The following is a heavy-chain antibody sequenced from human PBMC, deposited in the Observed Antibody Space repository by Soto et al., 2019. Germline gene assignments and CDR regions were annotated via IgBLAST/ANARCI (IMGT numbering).Heavy chain of an antibody. J-gene: IGHJ6*02. CDR1: GGSFSGYY. Sequence: PSETLSPTCAVFGGSFSGYYWSWIRQPPGKGLEWIGEINHSGSTNYNPSLKSRVTISVDTSKNQFSLKLSSVTAADTAVYYCARVSAIYYYGMVVWGQGTTVTISS. CDR2: INHSGST. V-gene: IGHV4-34*01. CDR3: ARVSAIYYYGMVV. D-gene: IGHD3-10*01.